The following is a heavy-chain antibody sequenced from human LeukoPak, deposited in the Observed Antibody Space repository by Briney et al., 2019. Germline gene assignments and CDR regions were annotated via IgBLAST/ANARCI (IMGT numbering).Heavy chain of an antibody. CDR1: GFTFSSYS. V-gene: IGHV3-21*01. J-gene: IGHJ5*02. Sequence: GGSLRLSCAASGFTFSSYSMNWVRQAPGKGLEWVSSISSSSSYMYYADSVKGRFTISRDNAKNSLYLQMNSLRAEDTAVYYCARGRVPNWFDPWGQGTLVTVSS. CDR3: ARGRVPNWFDP. CDR2: ISSSSSYM.